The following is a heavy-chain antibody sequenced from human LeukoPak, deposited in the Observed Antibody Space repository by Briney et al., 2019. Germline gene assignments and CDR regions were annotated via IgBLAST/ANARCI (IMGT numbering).Heavy chain of an antibody. V-gene: IGHV1-2*02. D-gene: IGHD6-19*01. Sequence: ASVKVSCKASGYTFTGYYMHWVRQAPGQGLEWMGWINPNSGGTNYAQKFQGRVTMTRDTSISTAYMELNRLRSDDTAVYYCARVKAVAGKTTGYWGQGTLVTVSS. CDR1: GYTFTGYY. CDR2: INPNSGGT. CDR3: ARVKAVAGKTTGY. J-gene: IGHJ4*02.